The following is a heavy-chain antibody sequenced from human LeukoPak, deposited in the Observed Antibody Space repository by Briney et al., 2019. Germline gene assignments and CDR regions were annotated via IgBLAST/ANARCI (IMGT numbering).Heavy chain of an antibody. V-gene: IGHV4-59*08. J-gene: IGHJ5*02. CDR2: VFYTGSI. CDR1: GGSMSSYY. D-gene: IGHD4-17*01. CDR3: ARYDYGDYRERRGWFDP. Sequence: SETLSLTCTVSGGSMSSYYWSWIRQPPGKGLEWIGYVFYTGSISYNPSLKSRVTISVDTSKNQFSLKLSSVTAADTAVYYCARYDYGDYRERRGWFDPWGQGTLVTVSS.